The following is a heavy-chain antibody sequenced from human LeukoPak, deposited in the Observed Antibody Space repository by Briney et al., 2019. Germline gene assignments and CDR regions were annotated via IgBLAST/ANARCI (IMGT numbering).Heavy chain of an antibody. Sequence: GASVKVSCKASGGTFSSYAISWVRQAPGQGLEWMGGIIPIFGTANYAQKFQGRVTITTDESTSTAYMELSSLRSEDTAVCYCARAAYYGDYGVGYYYYYMDVWGKGTTVTVSS. CDR3: ARAAYYGDYGVGYYYYYMDV. J-gene: IGHJ6*03. D-gene: IGHD4-17*01. V-gene: IGHV1-69*05. CDR2: IIPIFGTA. CDR1: GGTFSSYA.